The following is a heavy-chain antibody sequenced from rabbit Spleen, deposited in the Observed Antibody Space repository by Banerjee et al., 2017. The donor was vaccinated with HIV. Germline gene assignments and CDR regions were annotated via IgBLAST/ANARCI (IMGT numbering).Heavy chain of an antibody. D-gene: IGHD2-1*01. CDR1: GFSFRNKAV. CDR2: INAVTGKP. Sequence: QEQLVESGGGLVQPEGSLKLSCTASGFSFRNKAVMCWVRQAPGKGLEWIACINAVTGKPVYASWAKGRFTISKTSSTTVTLHMTSLTVADTATYFCARGSAAMAMVITGFYLTLWGQGTLVTVS. J-gene: IGHJ4*01. CDR3: ARGSAAMAMVITGFYLTL. V-gene: IGHV1S45*01.